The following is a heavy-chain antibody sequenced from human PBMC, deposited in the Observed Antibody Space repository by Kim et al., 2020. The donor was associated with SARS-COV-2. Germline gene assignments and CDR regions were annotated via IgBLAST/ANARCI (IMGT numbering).Heavy chain of an antibody. Sequence: SETLSLTCAVYGESFSGNSWNWIRQPPGKGLEWIGEISQSGSSRYNPSLKSRVSIAADTSKNQFSLRLTSMTAAETAQYFCARRVTGTIDYWGQGIRVTV. J-gene: IGHJ4*02. CDR2: ISQSGSS. CDR1: GESFSGNS. V-gene: IGHV4-34*01. D-gene: IGHD1-1*01. CDR3: ARRVTGTIDY.